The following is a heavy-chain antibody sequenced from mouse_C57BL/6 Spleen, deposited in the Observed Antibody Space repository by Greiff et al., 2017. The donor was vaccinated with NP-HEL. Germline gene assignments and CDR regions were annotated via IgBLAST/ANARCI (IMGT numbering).Heavy chain of an antibody. D-gene: IGHD2-5*01. CDR1: GYTFTSYW. V-gene: IGHV1-72*01. CDR2: IDPNSGGT. Sequence: QVQLQPGAELVKPGASVKLSCKASGYTFTSYWMHWVKQRPGRGLEWIGRIDPNSGGTKYNEKFKSKATLTVDKPSSTAYMQLSSLTSEDSAVYYCARYYSKKSYAMDYWGQGTSVTVSS. CDR3: ARYYSKKSYAMDY. J-gene: IGHJ4*01.